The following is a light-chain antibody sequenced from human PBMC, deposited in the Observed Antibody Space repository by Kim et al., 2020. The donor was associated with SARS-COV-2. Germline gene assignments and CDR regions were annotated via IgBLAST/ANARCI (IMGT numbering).Light chain of an antibody. CDR2: RDT. J-gene: IGLJ3*02. Sequence: SYELTQPLSVSVALGQTARIPCGGNNIVSKNVHWYQQKSGQAPVLVIYRDTNRPSGIPERFSGSNSGNTAALTISRAQAGDEADYYCQVWDTYTGVFGGGTQLTVL. CDR3: QVWDTYTGV. V-gene: IGLV3-9*01. CDR1: NIVSKN.